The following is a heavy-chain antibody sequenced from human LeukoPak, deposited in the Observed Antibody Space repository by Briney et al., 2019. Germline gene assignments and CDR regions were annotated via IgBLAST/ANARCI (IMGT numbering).Heavy chain of an antibody. CDR1: GGSFSGYY. V-gene: IGHV4-34*01. CDR2: INHSGST. CDR3: ARVKRGSSSWFLWEGNWFDP. J-gene: IGHJ5*02. D-gene: IGHD6-13*01. Sequence: PSETLPLTCAVYGGSFSGYYWSWIRQPPGKGLEWIGEINHSGSTNYNPSLKSRVTISVDTSKNQFSLKLSSVTAADTAVYYCARVKRGSSSWFLWEGNWFDPWGQGTLVTVSS.